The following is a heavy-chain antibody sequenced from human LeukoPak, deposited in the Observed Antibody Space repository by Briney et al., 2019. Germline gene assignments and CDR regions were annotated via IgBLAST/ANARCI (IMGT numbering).Heavy chain of an antibody. Sequence: TGGSLRLSCAAAGFSFSSHVMRWVRQAPGKGLEWVGVTSNDGSNTYYADSVEGRFTIPRDNSKNSLYLQMNSLRAEDTAVYYCAKDRNYYDSSGYYDFWGQGTLVTVSS. CDR1: GFSFSSHV. J-gene: IGHJ4*02. V-gene: IGHV3-30-3*01. CDR2: TSNDGSNT. D-gene: IGHD3-22*01. CDR3: AKDRNYYDSSGYYDF.